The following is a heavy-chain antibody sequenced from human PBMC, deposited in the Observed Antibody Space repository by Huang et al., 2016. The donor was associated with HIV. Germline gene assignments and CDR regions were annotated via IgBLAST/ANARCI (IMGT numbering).Heavy chain of an antibody. CDR3: ARGGGIQLWLLGYYYMDV. CDR1: GYTFSSFG. CDR2: ISVYNGNT. J-gene: IGHJ6*03. V-gene: IGHV1-18*01. Sequence: QVQLVQSGAEVKKPGASVKDSCKASGYTFSSFGISWVRQAPGQGREWGGGISVYNGNTKFAQKVQGRLTMTTDTSTSTAYMELRSLRSDDTAVYYCARGGGIQLWLLGYYYMDVWGNGTTVTVSS. D-gene: IGHD5-18*01.